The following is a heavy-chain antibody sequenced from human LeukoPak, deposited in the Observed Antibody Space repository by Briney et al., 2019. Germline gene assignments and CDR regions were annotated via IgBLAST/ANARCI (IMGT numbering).Heavy chain of an antibody. CDR3: ARDFGGYPYYFDY. CDR2: IKQDGSEK. Sequence: GGSLRLSCAASGFTFSSYWMSWVRQAPGKGLEWVANIKQDGSEKYYVDSVKGRFTISRDNAKNSPYLQMNSLRAEDTAVYYCARDFGGYPYYFDYWGQGTLVTVSS. V-gene: IGHV3-7*01. CDR1: GFTFSSYW. J-gene: IGHJ4*02. D-gene: IGHD3-22*01.